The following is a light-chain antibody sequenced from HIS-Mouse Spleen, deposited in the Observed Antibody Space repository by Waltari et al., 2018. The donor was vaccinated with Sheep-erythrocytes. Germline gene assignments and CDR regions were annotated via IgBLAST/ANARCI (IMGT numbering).Light chain of an antibody. V-gene: IGLV1-36*01. Sequence: QSVLTQPPSVSAAPRPRVTIPCSGSRSNIGNNAVNWYQQLPGTAPKLLIYYDDLLPSGVSDRFSGSKSGTSASLAISGLQSEDEADYYCAAWDDSLNGWVFGGGTKLTVL. CDR1: RSNIGNNA. J-gene: IGLJ3*02. CDR2: YDD. CDR3: AAWDDSLNGWV.